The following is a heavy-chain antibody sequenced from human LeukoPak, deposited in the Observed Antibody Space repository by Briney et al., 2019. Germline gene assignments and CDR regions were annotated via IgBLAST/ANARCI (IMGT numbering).Heavy chain of an antibody. CDR3: ATNRPRIAVAGRWFDP. CDR2: INPNSGGT. Sequence: GAPVKVSCKASGYTFTGYYMHWVRQAPGQGLEWMGWINPNSGGTNYAQKFQGRVTMTRDTSISTAYMELSRLRSDDTAVYYCATNRPRIAVAGRWFDPWGQGTLVTVSS. D-gene: IGHD6-19*01. J-gene: IGHJ5*02. V-gene: IGHV1-2*02. CDR1: GYTFTGYY.